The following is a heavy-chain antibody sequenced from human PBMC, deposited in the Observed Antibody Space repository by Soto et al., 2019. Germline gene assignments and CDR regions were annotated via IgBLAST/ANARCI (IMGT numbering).Heavy chain of an antibody. CDR1: GGSISSSSYY. Sequence: SETLSLTCTVSGGSISSSSYYWGWIRQPPGKGLEWIGSIYYSGSTYYNPSLKSRVTISVDTSKNQFSLKLSSVTAADTAVYYCARVRVGATKARLPGEFDPWGQGTLVTVSS. D-gene: IGHD1-26*01. CDR2: IYYSGST. J-gene: IGHJ5*02. V-gene: IGHV4-39*07. CDR3: ARVRVGATKARLPGEFDP.